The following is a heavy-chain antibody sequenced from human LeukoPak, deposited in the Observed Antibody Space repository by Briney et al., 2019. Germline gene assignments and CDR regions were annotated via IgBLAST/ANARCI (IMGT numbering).Heavy chain of an antibody. D-gene: IGHD3-10*01. V-gene: IGHV3-23*01. CDR2: ISGSGGST. J-gene: IGHJ6*03. CDR3: AKDRLYYYGSGSTYMDV. Sequence: PGGSLRLSCAASGFIFSSYAMSWVRQAPGKGLEWVSTISGSGGSTYYADSVKGRFTISRDNSKNTLYLQMNSLRAEDTAVYYCAKDRLYYYGSGSTYMDVWGKGTTVTVSS. CDR1: GFIFSSYA.